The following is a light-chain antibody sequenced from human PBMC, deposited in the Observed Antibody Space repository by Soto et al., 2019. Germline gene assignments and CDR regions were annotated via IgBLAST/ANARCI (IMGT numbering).Light chain of an antibody. CDR2: AAS. J-gene: IGKJ1*01. Sequence: IQMTQSPSSLSASVGDRVTITCRASQGISTYLNWYQQKPGKAPKLLIYAASSLQSGVPSRFSGSGSETDFTLTISSPQPEDFATYSCQQSYSTTWTFGQGTKVDIK. CDR3: QQSYSTTWT. V-gene: IGKV1-39*01. CDR1: QGISTY.